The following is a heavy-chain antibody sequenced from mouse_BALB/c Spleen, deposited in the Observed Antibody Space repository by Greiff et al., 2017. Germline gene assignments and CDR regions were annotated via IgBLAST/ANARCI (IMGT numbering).Heavy chain of an antibody. Sequence: DVKLVESGGGLVKPGGSLKLSCAASGFTFSSYAMSWVRQTPEKRLEWVASISSGGSTYYPDSVKGRFTISRDNARNILYLQMSSLRSEDTAMYYCARGDDYDYYAMDYWGQGTSVTVSS. CDR3: ARGDDYDYYAMDY. D-gene: IGHD2-4*01. CDR2: ISSGGST. CDR1: GFTFSSYA. V-gene: IGHV5-6-5*01. J-gene: IGHJ4*01.